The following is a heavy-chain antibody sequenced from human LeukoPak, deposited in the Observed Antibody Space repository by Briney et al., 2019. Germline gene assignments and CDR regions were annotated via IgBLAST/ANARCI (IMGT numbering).Heavy chain of an antibody. CDR2: IIPTFGTA. Sequence: SSVKVSCKACGGTFSSYAISWVRQAPGQGLEWMGGIIPTFGTANYAQKFQGRVTITADESTSTAYMELSSLRSEDTAVYYCARVPYPSHDGYPAPLDYWGQGTLVTVST. J-gene: IGHJ4*02. D-gene: IGHD3-22*01. V-gene: IGHV1-69*01. CDR1: GGTFSSYA. CDR3: ARVPYPSHDGYPAPLDY.